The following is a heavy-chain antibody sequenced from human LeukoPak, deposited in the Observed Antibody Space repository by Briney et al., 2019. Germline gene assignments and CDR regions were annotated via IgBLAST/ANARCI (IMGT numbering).Heavy chain of an antibody. J-gene: IGHJ5*02. CDR2: IDYSGST. CDR1: GGSISSSGYY. D-gene: IGHD1-26*01. CDR3: ARHEYSGSYYGLSWFDP. V-gene: IGHV4-39*01. Sequence: KPSETLSLTCTFSGGSISSSGYYWGWIRQPPGKGLEGIASIDYSGSTYSNPSLKSRVTISVDTSKIQLSLKLSSLTAADTAVFYGARHEYSGSYYGLSWFDPWGQGTLVTVSS.